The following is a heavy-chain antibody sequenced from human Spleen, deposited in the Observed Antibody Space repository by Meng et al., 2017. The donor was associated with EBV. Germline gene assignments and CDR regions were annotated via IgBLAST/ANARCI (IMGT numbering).Heavy chain of an antibody. CDR3: ARRPDYYDSSGYPYPIDY. V-gene: IGHV4-34*01. CDR1: GGSFSAYY. CDR2: INHSGSN. J-gene: IGHJ4*02. Sequence: QVQRPQWAPVLLMPSGTLSLTCAVYGGSFSAYYWSWIRQPPGKGLEWIGEINHSGSNNYNPSLKSRVTISVDTSKNQFSLKLSSVTAADTAVYYCARRPDYYDSSGYPYPIDYWGQGTLVTVSS. D-gene: IGHD3-22*01.